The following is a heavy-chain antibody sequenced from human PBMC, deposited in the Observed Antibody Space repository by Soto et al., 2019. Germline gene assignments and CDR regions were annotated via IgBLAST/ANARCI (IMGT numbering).Heavy chain of an antibody. CDR3: ALSGNRYGADALSI. D-gene: IGHD5-18*01. J-gene: IGHJ3*02. Sequence: PEKLSLTCTVSGASVSRGHYSWTWIRQPPGKGLEWIGHIYYSGSTHYNPSLKSRVTISQATSKNQFPLRLNSVTAADTAVYYCALSGNRYGADALSIWGPGTMDIGS. V-gene: IGHV4-61*01. CDR1: GASVSRGHYS. CDR2: IYYSGST.